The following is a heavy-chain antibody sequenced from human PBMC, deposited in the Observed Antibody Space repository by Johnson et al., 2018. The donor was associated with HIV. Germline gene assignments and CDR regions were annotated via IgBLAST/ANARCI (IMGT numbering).Heavy chain of an antibody. CDR3: ARVEWGLEAFDI. D-gene: IGHD3-16*01. CDR1: GFTFSSYA. CDR2: ISGSGGNT. J-gene: IGHJ3*02. Sequence: MQLVESGGGFVQPGGSLRLSCAASGFTFSSYAMSWVRQAPGKGLEWVSAISGSGGNTYYADSVKGRFTISRDNAKNSLYLQMNSLRAEDAAMYYCARVEWGLEAFDIWGQGTMVTVSS. V-gene: IGHV3-23*04.